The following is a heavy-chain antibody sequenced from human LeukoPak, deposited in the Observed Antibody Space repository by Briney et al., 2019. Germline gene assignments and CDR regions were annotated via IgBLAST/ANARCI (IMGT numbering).Heavy chain of an antibody. V-gene: IGHV1-18*01. CDR2: INIYKGNT. CDR3: ARDQYDSVWDSHRPYFDY. D-gene: IGHD3-16*02. Sequence: ASVKVSCKASGYTFSSYGISWVRQDPGQGLEWMGWINIYKGNTKYAQKFQGRVTMTTDTSTSTAYMEVTSLRSDDTAVYYCARDQYDSVWDSHRPYFDYWGQGTLVTVS. J-gene: IGHJ4*02. CDR1: GYTFSSYG.